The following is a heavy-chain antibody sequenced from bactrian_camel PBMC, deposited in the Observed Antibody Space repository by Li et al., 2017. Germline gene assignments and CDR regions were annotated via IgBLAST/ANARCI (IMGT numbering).Heavy chain of an antibody. CDR1: AVTFSRCG. CDR2: IFGDGTI. CDR3: AQAWVCNDDWYQSTDHIY. J-gene: IGHJ6*01. V-gene: IGHV3S55*01. D-gene: IGHD3*01. Sequence: VQLVESGGGSVQAGGSLKLSCTTSAVTFSRCGMGWYRLTPGKERELVSFIFGDGTITAVDSVKGRFTLSQDTAKNTMYLQMDSLLPDDTAMYYCAQAWVCNDDWYQSTDHIYWGKGTQVTVSS.